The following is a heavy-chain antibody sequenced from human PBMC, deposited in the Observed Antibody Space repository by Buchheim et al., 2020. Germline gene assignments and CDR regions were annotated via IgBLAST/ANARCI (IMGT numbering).Heavy chain of an antibody. J-gene: IGHJ4*02. V-gene: IGHV4-34*01. CDR3: ARYQARSSEYGGDCYSKFDY. Sequence: QVQLQQWGAGLLKPSETLSLTCAVYGGSFSGYYWSWIRQPPGKGLEWIGEINHSGSTNYNPSLKSRVTISVDTTKKQFSLKLSSVTAANTAVYYCARYQARSSEYGGDCYSKFDYWGQGTL. CDR1: GGSFSGYY. CDR2: INHSGST. D-gene: IGHD2-21*02.